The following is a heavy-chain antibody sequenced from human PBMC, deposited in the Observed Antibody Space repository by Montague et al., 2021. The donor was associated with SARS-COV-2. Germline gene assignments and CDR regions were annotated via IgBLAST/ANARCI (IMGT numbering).Heavy chain of an antibody. CDR3: VRDGGLRFSGGAMDV. V-gene: IGHV4-31*03. Sequence: TLSLTCTVSGDSMISGGYYWSWIRQPPGKGLEWIGYVYSGGTTYYNPSLKSRVTISEDMSKNQFSLRLTSVTAADTAVYYCVRDGGLRFSGGAMDVWGQGTTVTVSS. J-gene: IGHJ6*02. D-gene: IGHD3-3*01. CDR1: GDSMISGGYY. CDR2: VYSGGTT.